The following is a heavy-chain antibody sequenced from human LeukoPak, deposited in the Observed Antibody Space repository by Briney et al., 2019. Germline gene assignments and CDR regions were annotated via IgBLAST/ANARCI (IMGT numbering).Heavy chain of an antibody. CDR2: INHSGST. D-gene: IGHD1-26*01. V-gene: IGHV4-34*01. Sequence: PSETLSLTCAVYGGSFSGYYWSWIRQPPGKGLEWIGEINHSGSTNYNPSLKSRVNISVDTSKNQFSLKLSSVTAADTAVYYCARAVAGKWELPPRLDYWGQGTLVTVSS. CDR1: GGSFSGYY. J-gene: IGHJ4*02. CDR3: ARAVAGKWELPPRLDY.